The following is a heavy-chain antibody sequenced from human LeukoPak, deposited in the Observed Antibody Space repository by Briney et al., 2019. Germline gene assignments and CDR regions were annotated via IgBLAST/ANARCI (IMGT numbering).Heavy chain of an antibody. V-gene: IGHV1-69*05. J-gene: IGHJ4*02. D-gene: IGHD3-22*01. CDR1: GGTFSSYA. CDR2: IIPIFGTA. CDR3: ARVGGLGGYDSSGYPGS. Sequence: ALVKVSCKASGGTFSSYAISWVRQAPGQGLEWMGGIIPIFGTANYAQKFQGRVTITTDESTSTAYMELSSLRSEDTAVYYCARVGGLGGYDSSGYPGSWGQGTLVTVSS.